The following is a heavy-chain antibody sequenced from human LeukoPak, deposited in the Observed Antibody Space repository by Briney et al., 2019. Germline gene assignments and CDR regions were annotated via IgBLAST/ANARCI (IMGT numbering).Heavy chain of an antibody. CDR1: KFTFSHYG. D-gene: IGHD4-11*01. J-gene: IGHJ4*02. CDR3: AKDAQRGFDYSNSLEY. Sequence: GRSLRLPCAAAKFTFSHYGMHWVRQAPGKGLEWVAVIWSDGSNQYHADSVKGRFTISRDNSKNTVYSQMNSLRVEDTGVYYCAKDAQRGFDYSNSLEYWGQGILVTVSS. V-gene: IGHV3-33*06. CDR2: IWSDGSNQ.